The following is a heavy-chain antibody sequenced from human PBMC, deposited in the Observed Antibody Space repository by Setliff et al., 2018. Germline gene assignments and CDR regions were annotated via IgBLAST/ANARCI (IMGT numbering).Heavy chain of an antibody. V-gene: IGHV1-18*01. CDR3: ARVPFYDYVWGTYRGEYYFDY. D-gene: IGHD3-16*02. Sequence: ASVKVSCKASGYTFTSYGVSWVRQAPGQGLEWMGWISGYNRNTNHAQKLQGRVTMTTDTSTSTAYMELRSLRSDDTAVYYCARVPFYDYVWGTYRGEYYFDYWGQGTLVTVSS. CDR1: GYTFTSYG. CDR2: ISGYNRNT. J-gene: IGHJ4*02.